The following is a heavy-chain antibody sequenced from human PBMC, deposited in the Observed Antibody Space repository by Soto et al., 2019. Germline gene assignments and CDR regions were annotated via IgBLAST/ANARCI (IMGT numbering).Heavy chain of an antibody. CDR2: INHSGST. Sequence: KSSETLSLTCAVYGGSFSGYYWSWIRQPPGKGLEWIGEINHSGSTNYNPSLKSRVTISVDTSKNQFSLKLSSVTAADTAVYYCARGLLRYYDSSGYPRANWFDPWGQGTLVTVSS. J-gene: IGHJ5*02. CDR1: GGSFSGYY. CDR3: ARGLLRYYDSSGYPRANWFDP. D-gene: IGHD3-22*01. V-gene: IGHV4-34*01.